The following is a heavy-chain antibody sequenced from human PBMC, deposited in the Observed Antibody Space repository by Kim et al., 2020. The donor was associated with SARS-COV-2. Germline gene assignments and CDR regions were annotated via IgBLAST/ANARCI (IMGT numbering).Heavy chain of an antibody. Sequence: APVKVSCKASGYTFTGYYMHWVRQAPGQGLEWMGWINPNSGGTNYAQKFQGRVTMTRDTSISTAYMELSRLRSDDTAVYYCAREGGTGTDGGFDYWGQGTLVTVSS. CDR2: INPNSGGT. CDR3: AREGGTGTDGGFDY. J-gene: IGHJ4*02. CDR1: GYTFTGYY. D-gene: IGHD1-7*01. V-gene: IGHV1-2*02.